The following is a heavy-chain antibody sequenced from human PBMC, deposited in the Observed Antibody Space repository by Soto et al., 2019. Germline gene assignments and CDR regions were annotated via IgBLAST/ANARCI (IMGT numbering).Heavy chain of an antibody. CDR3: ARNWDPAPEYRMDV. CDR1: KFTFSSYS. CDR2: INSDGSTT. J-gene: IGHJ6*02. Sequence: VGSMRLSCAASKFTFSSYSMHWVRQAPGKGLVWVSRINSDGSTTTYADSVKGRFTISRDNAKNTLYLQMNSLRAEDTAVYYCARNWDPAPEYRMDVWGQGTTVTVSS. V-gene: IGHV3-74*01. D-gene: IGHD7-27*01.